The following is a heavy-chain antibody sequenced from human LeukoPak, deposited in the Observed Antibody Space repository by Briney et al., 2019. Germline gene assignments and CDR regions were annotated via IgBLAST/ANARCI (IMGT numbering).Heavy chain of an antibody. CDR1: GGSFSGHY. CDR3: ARGVVSGRFGDYFYYMDV. D-gene: IGHD3-16*01. J-gene: IGHJ6*03. Sequence: SETLSLTCAVYGGSFSGHYWTWIRQPPGKGLQWIGEVNDRGSTNYNPSLKSRLTISEDKSKKQFSLRLPSVTAADTAVYYCARGVVSGRFGDYFYYMDVWGKGTTVTVSS. V-gene: IGHV4-34*01. CDR2: VNDRGST.